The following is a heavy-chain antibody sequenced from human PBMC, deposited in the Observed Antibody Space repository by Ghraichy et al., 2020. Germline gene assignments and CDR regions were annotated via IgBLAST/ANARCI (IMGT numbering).Heavy chain of an antibody. CDR1: GGSFSGYY. D-gene: IGHD2-2*01. Sequence: SETLSLTCAVYGGSFSGYYWSWIRQPPGKGLEWIGEINHSGSTNYNPSLKSRVTISVDTSKNQFSLKLSSVTAADTAVYYCARGPGVVVPAVPLDYWGQGTLVTVSS. CDR3: ARGPGVVVPAVPLDY. V-gene: IGHV4-34*01. CDR2: INHSGST. J-gene: IGHJ4*02.